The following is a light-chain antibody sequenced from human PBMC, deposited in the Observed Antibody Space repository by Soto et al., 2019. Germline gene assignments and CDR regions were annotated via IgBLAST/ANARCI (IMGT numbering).Light chain of an antibody. CDR2: DAS. V-gene: IGKV3-11*01. CDR3: QQRSNWPRGT. Sequence: EIVLTQSPATLSLSPGERATLSCRASQSVSSYLAWYQQKPGQAPRLLIYDASNRATGIPARFSGSGSGTDFTLTISSVEPEDCAVYYCQQRSNWPRGTFGQGTKLEIK. J-gene: IGKJ2*02. CDR1: QSVSSY.